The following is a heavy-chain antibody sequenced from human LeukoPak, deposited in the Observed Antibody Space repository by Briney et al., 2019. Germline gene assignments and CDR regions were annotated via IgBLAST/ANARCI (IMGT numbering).Heavy chain of an antibody. CDR3: AKGGPYSSSWGGKFDH. V-gene: IGHV3-23*01. J-gene: IGHJ4*02. Sequence: GGSLRLSCAASGFTFSSYAMNWVRQAPGKGLEWVSSISGSGDRTYYADSVNGRFTISRDNSKNTLYLQMNSLRAEDTAIYYCAKGGPYSSSWGGKFDHWGQGTLFTVS. CDR1: GFTFSSYA. CDR2: ISGSGDRT. D-gene: IGHD6-13*01.